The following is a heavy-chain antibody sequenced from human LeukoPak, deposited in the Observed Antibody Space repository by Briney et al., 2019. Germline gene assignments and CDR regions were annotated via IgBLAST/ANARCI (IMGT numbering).Heavy chain of an antibody. J-gene: IGHJ4*02. CDR1: GFTFRSYA. Sequence: GGSLRLSCAASGFTFRSYAIIWVRQAPGKGLEWVSVISGSGAGTYYADSVKGRFTISRDNSKSTLYLQMNSLRAEDTAAYYCAKTRGGGDSGYFDYWGQGTLVTVSS. D-gene: IGHD2-21*02. CDR2: ISGSGAGT. CDR3: AKTRGGGDSGYFDY. V-gene: IGHV3-23*01.